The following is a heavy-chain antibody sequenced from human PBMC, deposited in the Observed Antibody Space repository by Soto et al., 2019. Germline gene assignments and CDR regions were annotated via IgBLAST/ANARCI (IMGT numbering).Heavy chain of an antibody. CDR2: IYHGGST. V-gene: IGHV4-4*02. D-gene: IGHD3-10*01. Sequence: PSETLSLTCAVSGDSINSTDWWNWVRQSPGKGLEWIGEIYHGGSTNYNPSLKSRVTISVDTSKNQFSLKLSSVTAADTAVYYCARHEVPGAAFDIWGQGTMVTVSS. CDR3: ARHEVPGAAFDI. J-gene: IGHJ3*02. CDR1: GDSINSTDW.